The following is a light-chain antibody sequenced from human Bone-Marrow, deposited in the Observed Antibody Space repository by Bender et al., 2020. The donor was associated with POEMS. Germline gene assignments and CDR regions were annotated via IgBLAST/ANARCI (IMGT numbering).Light chain of an antibody. CDR1: DIGGKS. Sequence: SYVLTQSPSVSVAPGQTASITCGGNDIGGKSVHWYQQRPGQAPVLVVYDDSDRPSGIPERFSGSNSGNTATLTISRVEAGDEADYYCQVWDSSSDLVVFGGGTKLTVL. V-gene: IGLV3-21*02. J-gene: IGLJ2*01. CDR2: DDS. CDR3: QVWDSSSDLVV.